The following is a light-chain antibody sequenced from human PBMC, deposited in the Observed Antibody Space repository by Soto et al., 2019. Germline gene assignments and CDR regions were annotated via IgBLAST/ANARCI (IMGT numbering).Light chain of an antibody. CDR1: QSVSSSY. CDR3: QHYGSSPWT. Sequence: EIVLTQSPGTLSLSPGERATLSCRASQSVSSSYLAWYQQKPGQAPRLLIYGASSRATGIPDRFSGRGSGTHFTLTISRLEPEDFAVYYCQHYGSSPWTVGQGTKLEIK. V-gene: IGKV3-20*01. CDR2: GAS. J-gene: IGKJ1*01.